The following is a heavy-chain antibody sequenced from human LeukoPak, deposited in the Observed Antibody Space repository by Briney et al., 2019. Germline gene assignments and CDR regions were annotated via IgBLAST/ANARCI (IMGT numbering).Heavy chain of an antibody. CDR3: ARDVVPLLYDFWSGEYYFDY. D-gene: IGHD3-3*01. CDR2: IKQDGSEK. CDR1: GFTFSSYW. V-gene: IGHV3-7*01. Sequence: PGGSLRLSCAASGFTFSSYWMSWVRQAPGKGLEWVANIKQDGSEKYYVDSVKGRFTISRDNAKNSLYLQMNSLRAEDSAVYYCARDVVPLLYDFWSGEYYFDYWGQGTLVTVSS. J-gene: IGHJ4*02.